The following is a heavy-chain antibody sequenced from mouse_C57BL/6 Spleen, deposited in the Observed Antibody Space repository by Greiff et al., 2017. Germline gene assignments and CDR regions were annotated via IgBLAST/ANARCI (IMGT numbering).Heavy chain of an antibody. D-gene: IGHD1-1*01. V-gene: IGHV14-2*01. Sequence: VQLKQSGAELVKPGASVKLSCTASGFNIKDYYMHWVKQRTEQGLEWIGRIDPEDGETKYAPKFPGKATITADTSSNTAYLQLSSLTSEDTAVYYCARPSTVVEDWYFDVWGTGTTVTVSS. CDR3: ARPSTVVEDWYFDV. J-gene: IGHJ1*03. CDR2: IDPEDGET. CDR1: GFNIKDYY.